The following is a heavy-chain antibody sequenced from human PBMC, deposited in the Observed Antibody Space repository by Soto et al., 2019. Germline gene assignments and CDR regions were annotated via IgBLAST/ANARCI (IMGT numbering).Heavy chain of an antibody. CDR1: GDSFISSNW. Sequence: QVQLQESGTRQVKPSGTLSLTCGVSGDSFISSNWWTWVRQSPGKGLEWIGDILHTGSTDYSPSHRRWVTLSIEASKNEFYIKLTSVTATDTAIYYCARSPRRVDGKWYLDYWCQGALVTVSS. CDR2: ILHTGST. D-gene: IGHD2-15*01. J-gene: IGHJ4*02. V-gene: IGHV4-4*02. CDR3: ARSPRRVDGKWYLDY.